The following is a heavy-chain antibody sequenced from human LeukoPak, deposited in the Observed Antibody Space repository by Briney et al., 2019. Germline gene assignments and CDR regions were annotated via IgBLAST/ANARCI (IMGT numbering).Heavy chain of an antibody. V-gene: IGHV3-23*01. CDR1: GFTFSSYA. Sequence: GGSLRLSCAASGFTFSSYAMSWVRQAPGKGLERVSAISGSGGSTYYADSVKGRFTISRDNSKNTLYLQMNSLRAEDTAVYYCAKVPYYDFWSGYYTSSGFDYWGQGTLVTVSS. CDR2: ISGSGGST. D-gene: IGHD3-3*01. CDR3: AKVPYYDFWSGYYTSSGFDY. J-gene: IGHJ4*02.